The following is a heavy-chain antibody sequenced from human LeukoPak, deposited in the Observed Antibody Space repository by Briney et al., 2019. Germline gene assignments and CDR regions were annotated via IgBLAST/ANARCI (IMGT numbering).Heavy chain of an antibody. CDR3: ARAGFGGLIDGYWFDP. D-gene: IGHD3-16*01. J-gene: IGHJ5*02. CDR2: IYYSGST. V-gene: IGHV4-59*01. Sequence: SETLSLTCTVSGGSISSYYWSWIRQPPGKGLEWIGHIYYSGSTNYNPSLKSRVTISVDTSKNQFSLKLSSVTAADAAVYYCARAGFGGLIDGYWFDPWGQGTLVTVSS. CDR1: GGSISSYY.